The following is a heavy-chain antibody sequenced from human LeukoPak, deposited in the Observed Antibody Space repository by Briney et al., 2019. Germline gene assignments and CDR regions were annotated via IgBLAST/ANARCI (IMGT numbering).Heavy chain of an antibody. CDR2: ISGSGGST. CDR1: GFTFSSYA. J-gene: IGHJ6*02. D-gene: IGHD2-2*02. CDR3: AVVVVPAAINYYYYYGMDV. V-gene: IGHV3-23*01. Sequence: GGSLRLSCAASGFTFSSYAMSWVRQAPGKGLEWVSAISGSGGSTYYADSVKGRFTISRDNSKNTLYLQMNSLRAEDTAVYYCAVVVVPAAINYYYYYGMDVWGQGTTVTVSS.